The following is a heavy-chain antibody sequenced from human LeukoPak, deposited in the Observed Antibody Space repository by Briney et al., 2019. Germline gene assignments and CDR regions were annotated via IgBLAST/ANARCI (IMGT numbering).Heavy chain of an antibody. J-gene: IGHJ5*02. D-gene: IGHD3-22*01. V-gene: IGHV1-2*02. Sequence: ASVKVSCKASGYTFTGYYMRWVRQAPGQGLEWMGWINPNCGGTNYAQKFQGRVTMTRDASISTAYMELSSLRSDDTAVYYCARNTVYYDSSGYYTWFDPWGQGHLVTVS. CDR1: GYTFTGYY. CDR3: ARNTVYYDSSGYYTWFDP. CDR2: INPNCGGT.